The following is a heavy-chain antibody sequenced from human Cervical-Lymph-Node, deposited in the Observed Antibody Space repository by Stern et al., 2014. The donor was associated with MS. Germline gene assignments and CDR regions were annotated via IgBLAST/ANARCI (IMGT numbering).Heavy chain of an antibody. D-gene: IGHD1-26*01. V-gene: IGHV3-30-3*01. J-gene: IGHJ4*02. CDR1: GFPFSEFA. CDR2: MSSDGSAN. CDR3: AREAVGAIYFDY. Sequence: VQLVESGGGVVQPGRSLRLSCAASGFPFSEFAMHWVRQAPGKGLEWVAIMSSDGSANYYADSVKGRFTISRDNSKNTLSLEMNSLRAEDTAVYYCAREAVGAIYFDYWGQGTLVTVSS.